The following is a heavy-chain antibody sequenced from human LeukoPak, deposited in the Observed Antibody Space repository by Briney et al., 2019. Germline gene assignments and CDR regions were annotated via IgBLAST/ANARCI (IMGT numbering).Heavy chain of an antibody. D-gene: IGHD3-10*01. J-gene: IGHJ5*02. V-gene: IGHV4-59*01. CDR3: ARLMVRGVIVWFDP. Sequence: SETLSLTCTVSGGSISSYYWSWIRQPPGKGLEWIGYIYYSGSTNYNPSLKSRVTISVDTSKNQFSLKLSSATAADTAVYYCARLMVRGVIVWFDPWGQGTLVTVSS. CDR1: GGSISSYY. CDR2: IYYSGST.